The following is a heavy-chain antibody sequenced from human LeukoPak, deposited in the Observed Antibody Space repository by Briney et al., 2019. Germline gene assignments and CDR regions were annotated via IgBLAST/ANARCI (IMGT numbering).Heavy chain of an antibody. V-gene: IGHV4-39*07. CDR2: IYYSGST. D-gene: IGHD3-22*01. CDR3: ARMVGALVVITNYFDY. J-gene: IGHJ4*02. Sequence: SETLSLTCTVSGGSISSSSYYWGWIRQPPGKGLEWIGSIYYSGSTYYNPSLKSRVTISVDTSKNQFSLKLSSVTAADTAVYYCARMVGALVVITNYFDYWGQGTLVTVSS. CDR1: GGSISSSSYY.